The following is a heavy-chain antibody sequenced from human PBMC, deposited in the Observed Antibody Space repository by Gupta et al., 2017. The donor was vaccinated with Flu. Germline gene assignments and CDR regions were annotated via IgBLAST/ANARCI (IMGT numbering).Heavy chain of an antibody. CDR1: GGSFSGFY. CDR3: ARVLMGVRGVMIPAHI. CDR2: INHSGST. Sequence: QVQLQQWGAGLLKPSETLSLTCAVYGGSFSGFYWSWIRQPPGKGLEWIGEINHSGSTNYNPSLKSRVTISVDTSQTQFSLKLSSVTAADTAVYYCARVLMGVRGVMIPAHIWGQGTMVTVSS. J-gene: IGHJ3*02. V-gene: IGHV4-34*01. D-gene: IGHD3-10*01.